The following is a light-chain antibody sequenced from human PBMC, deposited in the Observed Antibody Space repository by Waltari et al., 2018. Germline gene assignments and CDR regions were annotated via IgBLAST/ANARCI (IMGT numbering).Light chain of an antibody. V-gene: IGKV3-20*01. CDR3: QHYVSLPVT. CDR2: GAS. CDR1: QSVSRA. J-gene: IGKJ1*01. Sequence: EIVLTQSLGTLALSPGERATLSCRASQSVSRALAWYQQNPGQAPRLLIYGASNRATGIPDRFSGSGSVTDFSLIISRLEPEDFAVYYCQHYVSLPVTFGQGTKVEIK.